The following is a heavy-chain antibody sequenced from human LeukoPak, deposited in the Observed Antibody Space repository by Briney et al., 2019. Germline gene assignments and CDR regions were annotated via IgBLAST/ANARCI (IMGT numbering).Heavy chain of an antibody. CDR3: AKDYSGYIRPIEY. J-gene: IGHJ4*02. CDR1: GFTIHTYA. Sequence: GGSLRLCCAASGFTIHTYAMSWVRQAPGKGLEWVSLISGSGAGTYYADSVKGRFTISRDNSKNMLYLQMNSLGAEDTAVYYCAKDYSGYIRPIEYWGRGTLVTVSS. CDR2: ISGSGAGT. V-gene: IGHV3-23*01. D-gene: IGHD3-10*01.